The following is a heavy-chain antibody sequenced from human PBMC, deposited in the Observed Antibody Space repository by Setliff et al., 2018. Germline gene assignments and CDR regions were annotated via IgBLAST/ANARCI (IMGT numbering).Heavy chain of an antibody. V-gene: IGHV4-34*01. Sequence: SETLSLTCAVYGGSFSGYYWSWIRQPPGKGLEWIGEINHSGSTNYNPSLKSRVTISVDTSKNQFSLKLSSVTAADTAVYYCARVGPYYYGSGSSWGQGTLVTVS. J-gene: IGHJ5*02. D-gene: IGHD3-10*01. CDR2: INHSGST. CDR1: GGSFSGYY. CDR3: ARVGPYYYGSGSS.